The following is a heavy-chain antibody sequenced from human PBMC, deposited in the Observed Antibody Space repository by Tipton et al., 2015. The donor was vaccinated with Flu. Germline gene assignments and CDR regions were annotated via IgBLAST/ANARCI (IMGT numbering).Heavy chain of an antibody. V-gene: IGHV4-38-2*02. CDR1: GYSISSGYY. D-gene: IGHD3-10*01. J-gene: IGHJ6*02. Sequence: TLSLTCTVSGYSISSGYYWGWIRQPPGKGLEWIGSIYHSVSTYYNPSLKSRVTISVDTSKNQFSLKLSSVTAADTAVYYCARAASGSYSFYYYGMDVWGQGTTVTVSS. CDR3: ARAASGSYSFYYYGMDV. CDR2: IYHSVST.